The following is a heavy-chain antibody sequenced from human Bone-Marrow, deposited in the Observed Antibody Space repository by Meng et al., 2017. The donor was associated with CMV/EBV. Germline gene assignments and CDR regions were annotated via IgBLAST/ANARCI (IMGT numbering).Heavy chain of an antibody. CDR2: VSWNSGDM. J-gene: IGHJ3*02. CDR1: GFTFDNYA. D-gene: IGHD2-2*01. CDR3: ARRYCSSTSCHDAFDI. Sequence: SLKISCAASGFTFDNYAMHWVRQAPGKGLEWVSSVSWNSGDMGYVDSVRGRFTIFRDNAKKSVYLQMNSLRPEDTALYYCARRYCSSTSCHDAFDIWGQGTMVTVSS. V-gene: IGHV3-9*01.